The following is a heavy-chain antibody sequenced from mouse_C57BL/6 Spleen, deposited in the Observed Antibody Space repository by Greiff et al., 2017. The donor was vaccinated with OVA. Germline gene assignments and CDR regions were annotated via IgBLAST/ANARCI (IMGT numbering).Heavy chain of an antibody. J-gene: IGHJ4*01. CDR1: GYTFTDYE. D-gene: IGHD2-4*01. CDR3: TRFYDYDGRNYYAMDY. Sequence: VQLQESGAELVRPGASVTLSCKASGYTFTDYEMHWVKQTPVHGLEWIGAIDPETGGTAYNQKFKGKAILTADKSSSTAYMELRSLTSEDSAVYYCTRFYDYDGRNYYAMDYWGQGTSVTVSS. V-gene: IGHV1-15*01. CDR2: IDPETGGT.